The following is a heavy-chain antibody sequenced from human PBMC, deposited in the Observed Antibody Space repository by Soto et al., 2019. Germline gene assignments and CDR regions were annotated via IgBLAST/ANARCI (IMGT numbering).Heavy chain of an antibody. CDR2: IYWNDDK. V-gene: IGHV2-5*01. D-gene: IGHD3-16*01. Sequence: QITLKESGPTLVKPTQTLTLTCTFSGFSLSTSGVGVGWIRQPPGKDLEWLALIYWNDDKRYSPSLKSRLTITKDTSNNQVVLTMTNMDPVDTATYYCAHSRGQYYVWWSYSYGMDVWGQGTTVTVSS. J-gene: IGHJ6*02. CDR1: GFSLSTSGVG. CDR3: AHSRGQYYVWWSYSYGMDV.